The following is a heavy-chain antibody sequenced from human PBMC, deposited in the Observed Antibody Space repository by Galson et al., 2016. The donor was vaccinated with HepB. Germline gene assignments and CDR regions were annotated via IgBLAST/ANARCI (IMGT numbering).Heavy chain of an antibody. CDR1: GLTVSANY. V-gene: IGHV3-53*01. Sequence: SLRLSCAASGLTVSANYMSWVRQAPGKGLEWVSVIYGGGDTTYYADSVKGRFTISRDSSKKTLFQQMNSLSAEDTAVYYCVRESGCSGGTCHSDRYFQHWGQGTLVTVSP. J-gene: IGHJ1*01. CDR2: IYGGGDTT. CDR3: VRESGCSGGTCHSDRYFQH. D-gene: IGHD2-15*01.